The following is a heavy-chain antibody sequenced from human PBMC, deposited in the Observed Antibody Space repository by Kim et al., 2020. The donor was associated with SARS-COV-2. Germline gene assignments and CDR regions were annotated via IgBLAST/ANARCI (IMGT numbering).Heavy chain of an antibody. Sequence: GGSLRLSCAASGFTFSSFWMSWVRQAPGKGLEWVANIKEDGSEKYYVDSVKGRFTISRDNAKKSLYLQMNTLRVEDTAVYYCARARGVGASGFDYSGQGTLVTVSS. D-gene: IGHD1-26*01. V-gene: IGHV3-7*03. CDR2: IKEDGSEK. CDR1: GFTFSSFW. J-gene: IGHJ4*02. CDR3: ARARGVGASGFDY.